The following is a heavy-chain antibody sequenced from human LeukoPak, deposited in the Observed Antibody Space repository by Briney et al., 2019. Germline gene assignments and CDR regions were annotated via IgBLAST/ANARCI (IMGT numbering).Heavy chain of an antibody. Sequence: SETLSLTCTVSGYSISSGYYWGWIRQPPGKGLEWIGSIYHSGSTYYNPSLKSRVTISVDTSKSQFSLKLSSVTAADTAVYYCARDLELSIALYYFDYWGQGTLVTVSS. CDR1: GYSISSGYY. CDR3: ARDLELSIALYYFDY. V-gene: IGHV4-38-2*02. D-gene: IGHD3-10*01. J-gene: IGHJ4*02. CDR2: IYHSGST.